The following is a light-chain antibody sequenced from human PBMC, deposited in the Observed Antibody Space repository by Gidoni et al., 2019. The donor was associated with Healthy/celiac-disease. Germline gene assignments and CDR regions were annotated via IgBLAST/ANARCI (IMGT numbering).Light chain of an antibody. CDR1: SSDVGGDNY. V-gene: IGLV2-11*01. Sequence: QSALTQPRSESGSPGQAVTISCTGTSSDVGGDNYVSGYQQHPGKAPNLMIYDVSQRPSGVPDRFSGSKSGNTASLTISGLQAEDEADYYCCSYAGSYVVFGGVTKLTVL. J-gene: IGLJ2*01. CDR3: CSYAGSYVV. CDR2: DVS.